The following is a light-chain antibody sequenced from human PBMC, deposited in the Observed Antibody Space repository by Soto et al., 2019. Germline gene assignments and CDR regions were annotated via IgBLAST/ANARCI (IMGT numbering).Light chain of an antibody. CDR3: AAWDDSLNGPV. Sequence: QAVVTQPPSASGTPGQRVTISCSGSSSNIGSNTVNGYQQLPGTAPKLLIYRNNHRPSGVPDRFSGSKSGTSASLAISGLQSEDEADYYCAAWDDSLNGPVFGGGTKVTVL. CDR2: RNN. CDR1: SSNIGSNT. V-gene: IGLV1-44*01. J-gene: IGLJ2*01.